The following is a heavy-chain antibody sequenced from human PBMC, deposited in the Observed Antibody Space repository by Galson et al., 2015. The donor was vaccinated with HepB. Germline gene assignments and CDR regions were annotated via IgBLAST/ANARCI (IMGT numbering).Heavy chain of an antibody. CDR2: VSGSSGLP. J-gene: IGHJ2*01. CDR1: GFTFSSYA. D-gene: IGHD2-15*01. V-gene: IGHV3-23*01. CDR3: AKNGGSIWSDWYFDL. Sequence: SLRLSCAASGFTFSSYAMSWVRQAPGKGLEWVSAVSGSSGLPYYADSAMGRFSISRDNSKNTLYLQMNSLRAEDTAVYYCAKNGGSIWSDWYFDLWGRGTPVTVSS.